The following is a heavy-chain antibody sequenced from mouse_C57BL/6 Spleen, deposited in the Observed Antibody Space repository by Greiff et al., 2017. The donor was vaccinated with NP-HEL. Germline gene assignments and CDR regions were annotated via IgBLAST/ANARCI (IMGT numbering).Heavy chain of an antibody. J-gene: IGHJ3*01. CDR3: ARGGPDSSGTWFAY. D-gene: IGHD3-2*02. V-gene: IGHV1-62-2*01. CDR2: FYPGSGSI. Sequence: QVQLQQSGAELVKPGASVKLSCKASGYTFTEYTIHWVKQRSGQGLEWIGWFYPGSGSIKYNEKFKDKATLTVDKSSSTAYMQLSSLTSEDSAVYYCARGGPDSSGTWFAYWGQGTLVTVSA. CDR1: GYTFTEYT.